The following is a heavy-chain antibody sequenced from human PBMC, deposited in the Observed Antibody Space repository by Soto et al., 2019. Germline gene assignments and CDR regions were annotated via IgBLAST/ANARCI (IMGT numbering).Heavy chain of an antibody. CDR1: GDSVSSYY. CDR2: IYNSGSS. Sequence: PSETLSLTCSVSGDSVSSYYWTWIRQSPGKGLEWIGYIYNSGSSNYNPSLKSRVTISADTSKNQFSLRLSSVAAADTAVYYCARAYGGYADYWGQGALVTVSS. CDR3: ARAYGGYADY. D-gene: IGHD5-12*01. J-gene: IGHJ4*02. V-gene: IGHV4-59*02.